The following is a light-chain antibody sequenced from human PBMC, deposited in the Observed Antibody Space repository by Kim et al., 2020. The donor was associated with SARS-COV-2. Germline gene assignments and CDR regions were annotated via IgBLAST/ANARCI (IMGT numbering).Light chain of an antibody. J-gene: IGKJ4*01. CDR1: QSVSSY. Sequence: LSPGERATLSCRASQSVSSYLAWYQQKPGQAPRLLIYDASNRATGIPARFSGSVSGTDFTLTIGSLEPEDFAVYYCQQRGNWPLTFGGGTKVDIK. V-gene: IGKV3-11*01. CDR3: QQRGNWPLT. CDR2: DAS.